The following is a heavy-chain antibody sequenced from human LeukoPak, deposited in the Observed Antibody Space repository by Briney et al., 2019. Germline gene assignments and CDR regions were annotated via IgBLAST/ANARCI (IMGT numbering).Heavy chain of an antibody. V-gene: IGHV4-59*11. CDR2: IYYSGST. CDR3: ARDLVSWDSSLPYMDV. D-gene: IGHD6-13*01. J-gene: IGHJ6*03. CDR1: GGSISSHY. Sequence: SETLSLTCTVPGGSISSHYWSWIRQPPGKGLEWIGYIYYSGSTNYNPSLKSRVTISVDTSKNQFSLKLSSVTAADTAVYYCARDLVSWDSSLPYMDVWGKGTTVTVSS.